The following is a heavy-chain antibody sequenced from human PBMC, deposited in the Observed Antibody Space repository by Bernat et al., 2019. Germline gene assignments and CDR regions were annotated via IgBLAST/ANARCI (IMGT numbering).Heavy chain of an antibody. J-gene: IGHJ6*02. V-gene: IGHV1-46*01. Sequence: QVQLVQSGAEVKKPGASVKVSCKASGYTFTSYYMHWVRQAPGQGLEWMGIINPSGGSTSYAQKFQGRVTMTRDTSTSTVYMELSSLRSEDTAVYYCARAGDGYTNYYYYGMDVWGQGTTVTVSS. CDR3: ARAGDGYTNYYYYGMDV. CDR1: GYTFTSYY. CDR2: INPSGGST. D-gene: IGHD5-24*01.